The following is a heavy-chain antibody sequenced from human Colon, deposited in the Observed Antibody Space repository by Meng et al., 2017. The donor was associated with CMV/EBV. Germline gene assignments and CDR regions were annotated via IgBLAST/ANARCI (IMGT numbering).Heavy chain of an antibody. CDR1: GYTFTVNP. J-gene: IGHJ4*02. D-gene: IGHD6-13*01. CDR3: VRESWYFDF. Sequence: HVQLVQAGTEVKKPRAALKVYCKTAGYTFTVNPLHWVRQAPGQGLEWMGWIYTQDGGTSFAQKFQDRVTLTRDTSITTAYMELSGLTSDDTAIYYCVRESWYFDFWGEGTLVTVSS. V-gene: IGHV1-2*02. CDR2: IYTQDGGT.